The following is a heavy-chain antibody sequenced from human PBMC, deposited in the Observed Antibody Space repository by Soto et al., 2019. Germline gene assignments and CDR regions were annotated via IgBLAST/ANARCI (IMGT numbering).Heavy chain of an antibody. CDR3: ARGGNYCSSTSCYYYYYYYMDV. J-gene: IGHJ6*03. D-gene: IGHD2-2*01. V-gene: IGHV1-69*02. CDR2: IIPILGIA. CDR1: GGTFSSYT. Sequence: QVQLVQSGAEVKKPGSSVKVSCKASGGTFSSYTISWVRQAPGQGLEWMGGIIPILGIANYAQKFQGRVTITADKSTSTAYMELSSLRSEDTAVYYCARGGNYCSSTSCYYYYYYYMDVWGKGTTVTVSS.